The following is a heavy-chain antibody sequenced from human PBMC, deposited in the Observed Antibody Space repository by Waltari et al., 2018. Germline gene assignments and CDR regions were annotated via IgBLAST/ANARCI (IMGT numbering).Heavy chain of an antibody. CDR2: INPNRGGT. CDR1: GYTFTGYT. V-gene: IGHV1-2*07. D-gene: IGHD3-3*01. CDR3: ARDLGNSWNPRGWFDP. Sequence: QVQLVQSGAEVKKPGASVKVSCKASGYTFTGYTMHWVRQAPGQGLEWMGWINPNRGGTNCAHKFQGSGTKTRYTSISPAYMELSRLRSDDTAVYYCARDLGNSWNPRGWFDPWGQGTLVTVSS. J-gene: IGHJ5*02.